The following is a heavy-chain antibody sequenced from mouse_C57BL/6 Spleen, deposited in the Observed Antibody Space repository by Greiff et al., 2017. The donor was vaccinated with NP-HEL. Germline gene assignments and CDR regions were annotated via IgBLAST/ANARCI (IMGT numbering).Heavy chain of an antibody. CDR2: IYPRSGNT. V-gene: IGHV1-81*01. J-gene: IGHJ1*03. CDR3: ARIDYDFWYFDV. D-gene: IGHD2-4*01. Sequence: QVQLKESGAELARPGASVKLSCKASGYTFTSYGISWVKQRTGQGLEWIGEIYPRSGNTYYNEKFKGKATLTADKSSSTAYMELRSLTSEDSAVYFCARIDYDFWYFDVWGTGTTVTVSS. CDR1: GYTFTSYG.